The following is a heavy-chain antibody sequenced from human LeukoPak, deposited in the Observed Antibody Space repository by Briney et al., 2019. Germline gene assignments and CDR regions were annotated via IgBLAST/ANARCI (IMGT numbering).Heavy chain of an antibody. J-gene: IGHJ6*02. V-gene: IGHV3-23*01. CDR3: ARDLHYYVAMDV. D-gene: IGHD3-10*02. CDR2: VSGSGDST. Sequence: GGSLRLSCSTSGFTFSNYAMTSVRQAPGMGLEWVSLVSGSGDSTYYADSVKGRFAISRDNSKSMLFLQLNSLRAEDTALDYCARDLHYYVAMDVWGQGTTVTVSS. CDR1: GFTFSNYA.